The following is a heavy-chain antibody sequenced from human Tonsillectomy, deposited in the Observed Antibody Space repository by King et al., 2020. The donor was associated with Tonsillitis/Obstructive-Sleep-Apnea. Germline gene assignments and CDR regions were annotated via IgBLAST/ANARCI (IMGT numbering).Heavy chain of an antibody. V-gene: IGHV3-7*03. CDR2: IREDGSEK. D-gene: IGHD3-22*01. J-gene: IGHJ3*02. CDR1: GFTFSSYW. Sequence: VQLVESGGGLVQPGGSLRLSCTASGFTFSSYWMTWVRQAPGKGLEWVANIREDGSEKYYVDSVKGRFTISRDNAKNSLYLQMNSLRAEDTAVYYCARFLDYFDSSGYRAFAIWGQGTMVTVSS. CDR3: ARFLDYFDSSGYRAFAI.